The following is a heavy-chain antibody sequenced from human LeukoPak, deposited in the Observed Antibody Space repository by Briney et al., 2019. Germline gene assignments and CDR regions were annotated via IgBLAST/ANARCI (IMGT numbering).Heavy chain of an antibody. Sequence: ASVKVSCKASGYTFTKYYIHWVRQAPGQGLEWMGIINPSAGSTNYAQKFQGRVTLTRDTSTSTVYMNVSNLRSEDTAVYYYARESLGSYKTVVIVARGHDAFDMWGQGTMVTVSS. CDR3: ARESLGSYKTVVIVARGHDAFDM. CDR2: INPSAGST. D-gene: IGHD3-22*01. V-gene: IGHV1-46*01. J-gene: IGHJ3*02. CDR1: GYTFTKYY.